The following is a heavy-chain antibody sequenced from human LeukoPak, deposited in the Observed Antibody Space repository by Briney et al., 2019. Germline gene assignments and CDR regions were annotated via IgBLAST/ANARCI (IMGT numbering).Heavy chain of an antibody. CDR3: ARRPRGYSLDS. J-gene: IGHJ4*02. Sequence: PGGSLRLSCAASGFTFSTYSMTWVRQAPGKGLEWVAVISYAGGNKYYADSVKGRFTISRDNSKNTLYLHMNSLRAEDTAVYYCARRPRGYSLDSWGQGTLVTVSS. V-gene: IGHV3-30*03. CDR2: ISYAGGNK. CDR1: GFTFSTYS. D-gene: IGHD3-10*01.